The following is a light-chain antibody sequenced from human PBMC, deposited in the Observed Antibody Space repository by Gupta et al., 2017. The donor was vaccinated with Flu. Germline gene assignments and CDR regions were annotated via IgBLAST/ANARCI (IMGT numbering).Light chain of an antibody. CDR1: SSDVGSYNL. CDR2: EGS. CDR3: CSYAGSSTYV. J-gene: IGLJ1*01. Sequence: QSALTQPASVSGSPGQSITISCTGTSSDVGSYNLVSWYQQHPGKAPKLMIYEGSKRPSGVSNLLSGSESGNTASLTISGLQADDDAYYYCCSYAGSSTYVFGAGTKVTVL. V-gene: IGLV2-23*01.